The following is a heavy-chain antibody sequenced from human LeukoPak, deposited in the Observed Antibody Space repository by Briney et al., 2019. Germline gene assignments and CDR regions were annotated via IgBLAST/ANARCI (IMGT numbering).Heavy chain of an antibody. CDR2: IYYIGST. CDR1: GGSISSYY. V-gene: IGHV4-59*08. CDR3: ARVSYYGSGTHYYYYYGMDV. J-gene: IGHJ6*02. D-gene: IGHD3-10*01. Sequence: SETLSLTCTVSGGSISSYYWSWIRQPPGKGLECIVYIYYIGSTNNNPPLKIRVSLSVDTSTNQFSLTLSSVTAADTAVYYCARVSYYGSGTHYYYYYGMDVWGQGTTVTVSS.